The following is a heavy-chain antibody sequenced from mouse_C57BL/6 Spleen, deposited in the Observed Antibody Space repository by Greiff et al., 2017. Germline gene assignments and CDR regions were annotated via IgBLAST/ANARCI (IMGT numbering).Heavy chain of an antibody. D-gene: IGHD2-5*01. Sequence: VQLQQSGAELVKPGASVKISCKASGYTFTDYYINWVKQRPGQGLEWIGKIGPGSGSTYYNEKFKGKATLTADNSSSTAYMQLSSLTSEDSAVYFCARSLYYSNYVDDYWGQGTTLTVSS. CDR1: GYTFTDYY. V-gene: IGHV1-77*01. J-gene: IGHJ2*01. CDR2: IGPGSGST. CDR3: ARSLYYSNYVDDY.